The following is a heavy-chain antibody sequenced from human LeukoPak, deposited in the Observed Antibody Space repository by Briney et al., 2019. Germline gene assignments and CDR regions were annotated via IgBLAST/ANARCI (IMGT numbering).Heavy chain of an antibody. J-gene: IGHJ4*02. V-gene: IGHV1-2*06. D-gene: IGHD1-1*01. CDR1: EYTFTRNY. CDR3: ARTAPYAGSWNAKANSYYFDY. Sequence: ASVKVSCEAPEYTFTRNYMYWVRQAPGQRLEWMGRINPNSGGTNYAQKFQDRVTMTRDTSISTAYMELNSLRSEATAVYYCARTAPYAGSWNAKANSYYFDYWGQGSLVTISS. CDR2: INPNSGGT.